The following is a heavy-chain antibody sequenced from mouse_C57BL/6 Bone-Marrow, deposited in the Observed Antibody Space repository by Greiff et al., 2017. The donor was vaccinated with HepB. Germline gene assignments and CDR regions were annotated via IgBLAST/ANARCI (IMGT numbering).Heavy chain of an antibody. V-gene: IGHV1-69*01. J-gene: IGHJ4*01. D-gene: IGHD1-1*01. CDR3: ATIVAEDAMDY. CDR2: IDPSVSYT. Sequence: VQLQQPGAELVMPGASVKLSCKASGYTFTSYWMHWVKQRPGQGLEWIGEIDPSVSYTNYNQKFKGKSTLTVDKSSSTAYMQLSSLTSEDSAVYYCATIVAEDAMDYWGQGTSVTVSS. CDR1: GYTFTSYW.